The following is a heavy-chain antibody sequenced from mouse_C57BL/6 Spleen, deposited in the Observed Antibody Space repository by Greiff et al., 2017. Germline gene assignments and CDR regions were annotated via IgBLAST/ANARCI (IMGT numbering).Heavy chain of an antibody. CDR3: ARHYGNLYYYAMDY. D-gene: IGHD2-1*01. Sequence: EVMLVESGGGLVKPGGSLKLSCAASGFTFSDYGMHWVRQAPEKGLEWVAYISSGSSTIYYADTVKGRFTISRDNAKNTLFLQMTSLRSEDTAMYYCARHYGNLYYYAMDYWGQGTSVTVSS. V-gene: IGHV5-17*01. CDR1: GFTFSDYG. J-gene: IGHJ4*01. CDR2: ISSGSSTI.